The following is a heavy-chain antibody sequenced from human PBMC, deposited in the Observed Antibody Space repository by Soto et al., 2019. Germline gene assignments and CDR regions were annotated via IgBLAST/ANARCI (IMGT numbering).Heavy chain of an antibody. Sequence: QVQLVQSGAEVRKPGASVKVSCNVTGYTFSGHYLHWVRQAPGQGLEWMGWINPKSGGTNYAQKFQDRVTMTADTSVSAASMELTSLRYDVTAVFYCARGLYSSPAYFFDSWGQGTLVTVSS. V-gene: IGHV1-2*02. D-gene: IGHD6-13*01. J-gene: IGHJ4*02. CDR1: GYTFSGHY. CDR2: INPKSGGT. CDR3: ARGLYSSPAYFFDS.